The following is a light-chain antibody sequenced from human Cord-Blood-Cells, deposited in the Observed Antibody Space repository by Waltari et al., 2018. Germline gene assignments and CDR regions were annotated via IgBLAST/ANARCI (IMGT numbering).Light chain of an antibody. CDR1: SSDVGGYNY. Sequence: QSALTQPRSVSGSPGQSVTISCTGTSSDVGGYNYVSWYQQHPGKAPKLMIYDVSKRPSGVPDRFSCSKSVNTASLTISGLQAEDEADYYCCSYAGSYTLVFGGGTKLTAL. J-gene: IGLJ3*02. CDR2: DVS. CDR3: CSYAGSYTLV. V-gene: IGLV2-11*01.